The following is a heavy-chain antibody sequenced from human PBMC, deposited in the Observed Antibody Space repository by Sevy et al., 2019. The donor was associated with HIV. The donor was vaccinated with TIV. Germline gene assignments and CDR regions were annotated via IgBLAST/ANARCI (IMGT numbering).Heavy chain of an antibody. V-gene: IGHV3-33*01. CDR2: IWYDGSNK. CDR3: ARGDSSSRRYYYYGMDV. Sequence: GGSLRLSCAASGFTFSSYGMHWVRQAPGKGLEWVAAIWYDGSNKYYADSVKGRFTISRDNSKNTLYLQMNSLRAEDTAVYYCARGDSSSRRYYYYGMDVWGQGTTVTVSS. J-gene: IGHJ6*02. CDR1: GFTFSSYG. D-gene: IGHD6-6*01.